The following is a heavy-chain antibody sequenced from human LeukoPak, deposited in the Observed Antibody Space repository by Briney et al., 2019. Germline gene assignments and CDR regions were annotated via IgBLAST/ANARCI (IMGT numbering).Heavy chain of an antibody. J-gene: IGHJ3*02. V-gene: IGHV4-30-4*07. CDR1: GVSISSGSYS. CDR3: AREVTVSSLDDAFDM. CDR2: IYYSGNT. D-gene: IGHD2-21*02. Sequence: SETLSLTCAVSGVSISSGSYSWGWIRQPPGKGLEWIGAIYYSGNTDYNPSLKSRITISADTSRNQFSLKLTSVTAADTAVYYCAREVTVSSLDDAFDMWGQGTVVTVSS.